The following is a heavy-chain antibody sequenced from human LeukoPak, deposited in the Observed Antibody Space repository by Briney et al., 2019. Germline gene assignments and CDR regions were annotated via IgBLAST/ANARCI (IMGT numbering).Heavy chain of an antibody. Sequence: GGSLRLSCTASGFTFSSSAIYWVRQAPGKGLECVTVISYDESEKYYADAVKGRFTISRDNSKNTVFLKMNSLRGDATAIYYCARDAAFGSGSYLDYWGQGILVTVSS. CDR3: ARDAAFGSGSYLDY. V-gene: IGHV3-30*04. CDR1: GFTFSSSA. D-gene: IGHD3-10*01. CDR2: ISYDESEK. J-gene: IGHJ4*02.